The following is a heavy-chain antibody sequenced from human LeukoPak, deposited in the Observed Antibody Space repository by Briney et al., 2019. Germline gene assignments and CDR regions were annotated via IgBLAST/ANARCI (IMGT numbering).Heavy chain of an antibody. D-gene: IGHD6-19*01. V-gene: IGHV3-74*01. J-gene: IGHJ4*02. CDR1: GFTVSSNY. Sequence: GGSLRLSCAASGFTVSSNYMSWVRQAPGKGLVWVSRINSDGSSTSYADSVKGRFTISRDNAKNTLYLQMNSLRAEDTAVYYCARDGFAAVAGTFDYWGQGTLVTVSS. CDR2: INSDGSST. CDR3: ARDGFAAVAGTFDY.